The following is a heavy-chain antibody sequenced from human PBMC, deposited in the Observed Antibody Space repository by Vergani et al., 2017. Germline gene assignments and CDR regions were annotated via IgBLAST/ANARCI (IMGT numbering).Heavy chain of an antibody. Sequence: EVQLVQSGAEVKKPGESLRISCKGSGYSFTIYWISWVRQMPGKGLEWIGRIGPSDSYTNYSPSFQGHVTISADKSISTAYLQWSSLKASDTAMYYCAIVGWSDYDSSGYYYAPGGWSDPCGQPTLVTAS. CDR1: GYSFTIYW. J-gene: IGHJ5*02. CDR2: IGPSDSYT. CDR3: AIVGWSDYDSSGYYYAPGGWSDP. D-gene: IGHD3-22*01. V-gene: IGHV5-10-1*03.